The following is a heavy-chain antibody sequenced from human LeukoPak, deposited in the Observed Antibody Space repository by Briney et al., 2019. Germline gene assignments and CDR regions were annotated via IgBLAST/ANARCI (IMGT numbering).Heavy chain of an antibody. CDR1: GGSFSSNSSY. J-gene: IGHJ4*02. V-gene: IGHV4-39*01. D-gene: IGHD4-17*01. CDR3: ARLAYSGDYVNY. Sequence: SETLSLTCTVSGGSFSSNSSYWGWIRQPPGKGLEWIGSIYYAGSTYYNPSLKSRVTLYVDTSKSQFSLNLNSVTAADTAVYYCARLAYSGDYVNYWGQGTLVTVSS. CDR2: IYYAGST.